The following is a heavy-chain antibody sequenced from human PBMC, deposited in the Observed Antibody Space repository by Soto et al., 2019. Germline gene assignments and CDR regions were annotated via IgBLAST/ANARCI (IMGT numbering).Heavy chain of an antibody. J-gene: IGHJ5*02. Sequence: SDTLSLTCTVYGGTITSSNYYWAWISQPPGKGLEWIGSIHPSGSIYYNPSLKSRVTISVDTSKNHFSLKLGSVTAADTALYYCSLPAPEGFDPWGQGALVTVSS. CDR2: IHPSGSI. CDR3: SLPAPEGFDP. CDR1: GGTITSSNYY. V-gene: IGHV4-39*02.